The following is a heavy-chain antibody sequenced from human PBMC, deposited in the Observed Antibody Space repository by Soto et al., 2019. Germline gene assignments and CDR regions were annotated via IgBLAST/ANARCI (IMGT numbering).Heavy chain of an antibody. CDR3: ARDGTYNWV. V-gene: IGHV3-66*01. D-gene: IGHD1-1*01. CDR1: GFTVSNNY. Sequence: EVQLVESGGGLVQPGGSLRLSCAASGFTVSNNYMRWVHQAPGKGLEWVSLIYSGGATYYADSAKGRFTISRDNSKNTLYLQMNSLRAEDTAVYYCARDGTYNWVGGQGILVTVSS. J-gene: IGHJ4*02. CDR2: IYSGGAT.